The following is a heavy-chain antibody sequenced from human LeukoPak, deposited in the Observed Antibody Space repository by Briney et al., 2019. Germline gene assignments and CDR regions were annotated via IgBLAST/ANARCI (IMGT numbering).Heavy chain of an antibody. CDR2: IRNKANSYAT. J-gene: IGHJ6*03. CDR1: GFTFSGSA. V-gene: IGHV3-73*01. CDR3: TSSGPVSAAANYYSYYYMDV. D-gene: IGHD2-2*01. Sequence: GGSLKFSCSASGFTFSGSAIHWVRQASGKGLEWVGRIRNKANSYATAYAASVKGRFTISRDDSKNTAYLQMNSLKTEDTAVYYCTSSGPVSAAANYYSYYYMDVWGKGTTLTISS.